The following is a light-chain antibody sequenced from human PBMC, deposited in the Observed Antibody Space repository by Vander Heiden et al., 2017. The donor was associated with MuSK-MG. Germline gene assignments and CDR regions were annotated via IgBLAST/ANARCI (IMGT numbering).Light chain of an antibody. J-gene: IGKJ3*01. V-gene: IGKV3-20*01. CDR3: QQYGSSPRT. Sequence: EIVLPQSPGTLSLSPGERATLSCRASQSVSSSYLAWYQQKPGQAPRLLIYGASSRATGIPDRFSGSGSGTDFTLTISRLEPEGFAVYYCQQYGSSPRTFGPGTKVDIK. CDR2: GAS. CDR1: QSVSSSY.